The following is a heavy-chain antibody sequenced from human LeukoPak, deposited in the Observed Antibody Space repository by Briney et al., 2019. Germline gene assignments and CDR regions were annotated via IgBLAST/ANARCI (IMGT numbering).Heavy chain of an antibody. CDR2: MSYSGTT. CDR1: GGSISSGSYY. J-gene: IGHJ4*02. Sequence: PSETLSLTCTVSGGSISSGSYYWGWIRQPPGKGLMGIASMSYSGTTFYSPSLKSRVTISVDTSKNQLSLKLGSVTAADTAVYYCARHPPRDGSAFDYWGQGTLVTVSS. V-gene: IGHV4-39*01. CDR3: ARHPPRDGSAFDY.